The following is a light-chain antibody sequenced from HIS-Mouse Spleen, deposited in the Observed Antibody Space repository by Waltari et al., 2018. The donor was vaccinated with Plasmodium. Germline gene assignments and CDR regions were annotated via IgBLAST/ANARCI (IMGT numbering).Light chain of an antibody. V-gene: IGKV3-15*01. CDR2: GAS. CDR3: QQYNNCPT. Sequence: EIVMPQSPATLSVSPGERATLSCRASQSVSSNLAWYQQKPCQAPRLLIYGASTRATGIPARFSGSGSGTEYTLTISSLQSEDFAVYYCQQYNNCPTFGQGTKVEIK. J-gene: IGKJ1*01. CDR1: QSVSSN.